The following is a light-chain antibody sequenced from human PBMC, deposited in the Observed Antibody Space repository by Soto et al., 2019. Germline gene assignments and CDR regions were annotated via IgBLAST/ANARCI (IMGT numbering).Light chain of an antibody. V-gene: IGKV3-20*01. CDR2: GAS. J-gene: IGKJ1*01. CDR3: QQYGSSFWT. Sequence: ENVLTQSPGTLSLSPGERATISCRASQSVSSNYLAWYQQKPGQAPRLLIYGASNRATGIPDRFSGSGSGTDFTLTISRLGPEDFAIYFCQQYGSSFWTFGQGTKVEMK. CDR1: QSVSSNY.